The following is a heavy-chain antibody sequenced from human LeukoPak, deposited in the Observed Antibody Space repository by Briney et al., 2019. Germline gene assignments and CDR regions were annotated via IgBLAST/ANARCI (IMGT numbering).Heavy chain of an antibody. CDR1: GFTFSDFG. D-gene: IGHD3-3*01. CDR2: TSSKSRYV. J-gene: IGHJ4*02. CDR3: TRQYYDFWSGFYTADYYFDY. Sequence: GGYLRLYCAASGFTFSDFGMTWVRHAPGKGLEWVSSTSSKSRYVYYADSVKGRFTISRDNAENSLYLQMNSLRVEDSAVYYCTRQYYDFWSGFYTADYYFDYWGQGTLVTVSS. V-gene: IGHV3-21*01.